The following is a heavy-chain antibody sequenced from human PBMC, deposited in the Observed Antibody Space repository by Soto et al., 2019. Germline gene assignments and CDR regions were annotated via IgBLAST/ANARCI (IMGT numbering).Heavy chain of an antibody. CDR3: AISYITNDAFDI. CDR1: SGPFSGYY. D-gene: IGHD1-1*01. Sequence: QVQLQQWGAGLLKPSETLSLTCAVSSGPFSGYYWSWIRQSPGKGLEWIGEISHSGSPTYTPSLKSRVAISVDTSKTRFSLKLSSVTAADTAVYYCAISYITNDAFDIWGQGTLVSVSS. V-gene: IGHV4-34*01. CDR2: ISHSGSP. J-gene: IGHJ3*02.